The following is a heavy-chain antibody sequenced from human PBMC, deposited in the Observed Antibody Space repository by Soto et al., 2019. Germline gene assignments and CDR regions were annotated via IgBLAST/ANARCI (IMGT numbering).Heavy chain of an antibody. J-gene: IGHJ4*02. D-gene: IGHD6-19*01. CDR1: GITLRSYS. CDR2: ISSSSNTI. Sequence: PGGSLRLSCEASGITLRSYSMKWVRQAPGKGLEWISYISSSSNTIYYADSVKGRFIISRDNAKNSLYLQMNSLRAEDTAVYYCAKGGRQWLVTSDFNYWGQGALVTVS. V-gene: IGHV3-48*01. CDR3: AKGGRQWLVTSDFNY.